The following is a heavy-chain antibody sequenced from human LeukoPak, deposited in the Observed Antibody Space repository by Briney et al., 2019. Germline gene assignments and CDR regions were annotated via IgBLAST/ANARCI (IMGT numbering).Heavy chain of an antibody. CDR2: IYYSGNT. J-gene: IGHJ5*02. V-gene: IGHV4-61*05. Sequence: PSETLSLTCTVSGGSIISSTYYWSWIRQPPGMGLEWIGYIYYSGNTKYNPSLKSRVTISVDTSKNQLSLRLSSVTAADTAVYYCARHRDGYNSYWFDPWGQGTLVTVSS. D-gene: IGHD5-24*01. CDR1: GGSIISSTYY. CDR3: ARHRDGYNSYWFDP.